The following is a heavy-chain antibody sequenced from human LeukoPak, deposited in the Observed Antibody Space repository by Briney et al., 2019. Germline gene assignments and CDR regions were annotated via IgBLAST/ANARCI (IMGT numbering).Heavy chain of an antibody. J-gene: IGHJ5*02. CDR1: GYSISSGYY. CDR2: IYHSGST. D-gene: IGHD2-8*02. Sequence: SETLSLTCAVSGYSISSGYYWGWIRQPPGNGLEWIGSIYHSGSTYYNPSLKSRVTISVDTSKNQFSLKLSSVTAADTAVYYCARPVWSPWFDPWGQGTLVTVSS. CDR3: ARPVWSPWFDP. V-gene: IGHV4-38-2*01.